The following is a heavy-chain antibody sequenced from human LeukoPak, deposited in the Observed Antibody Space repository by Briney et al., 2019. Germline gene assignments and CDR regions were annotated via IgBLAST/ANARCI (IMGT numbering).Heavy chain of an antibody. J-gene: IGHJ4*02. D-gene: IGHD4-11*01. CDR1: GYTFTSYG. CDR2: ISTHNGNT. Sequence: GSVKVSCKASGYTFTSYGISWVRQAPGQGLEWMGWISTHNGNTNYAQKLQGRVTMTTDTSTTTAYMELRSLTSDDTAVYYCARDPTTQTFDYWGQGTLVTVSS. CDR3: ARDPTTQTFDY. V-gene: IGHV1-18*01.